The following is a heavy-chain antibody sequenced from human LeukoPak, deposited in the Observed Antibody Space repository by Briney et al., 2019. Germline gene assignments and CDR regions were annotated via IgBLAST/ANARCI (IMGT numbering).Heavy chain of an antibody. Sequence: ASVKVSCKASGYTFTGYYMHWVRQAPGQGLEWMGWISAYNGNTNYAQKLQGRVTMTTDTSTSTAYMELRSLRSDDTAVYYCARDKGYSYGYSLVDYWGQGTLVTVSS. CDR2: ISAYNGNT. CDR3: ARDKGYSYGYSLVDY. J-gene: IGHJ4*02. CDR1: GYTFTGYY. V-gene: IGHV1-18*04. D-gene: IGHD5-18*01.